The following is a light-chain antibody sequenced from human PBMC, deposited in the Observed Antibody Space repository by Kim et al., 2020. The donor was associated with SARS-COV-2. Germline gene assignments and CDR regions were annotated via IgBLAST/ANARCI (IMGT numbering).Light chain of an antibody. CDR3: QQRSNWPLT. Sequence: LSPGDSATLSFRARPSFSSYLAWYQQKPGQAPRLLIYDASNRATGIPARFSGSGSGTDFTLTISSLEPEDFAVYYCQQRSNWPLTFSGGTKVDIK. V-gene: IGKV3-11*01. CDR1: PSFSSY. CDR2: DAS. J-gene: IGKJ4*01.